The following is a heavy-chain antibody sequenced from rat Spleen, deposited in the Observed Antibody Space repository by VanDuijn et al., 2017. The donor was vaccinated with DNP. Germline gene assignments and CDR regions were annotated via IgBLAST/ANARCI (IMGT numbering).Heavy chain of an antibody. Sequence: EVQLVESGGDLLQPGGSLRLSCAASGFTFSDYNMAWVRQAPKRGLEWVATILYDGTRTYYRDSVKGRFTISRDNVKSTLYLQMNSLRSEDTATYYCVRWNSGHFDYWGQGVMVTVSS. D-gene: IGHD4-3*01. CDR2: ILYDGTRT. J-gene: IGHJ2*01. V-gene: IGHV5S10*01. CDR3: VRWNSGHFDY. CDR1: GFTFSDYN.